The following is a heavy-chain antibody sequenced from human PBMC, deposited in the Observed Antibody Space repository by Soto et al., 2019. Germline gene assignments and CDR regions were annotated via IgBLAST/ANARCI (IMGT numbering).Heavy chain of an antibody. CDR3: ARHVGSGSYYPYYYYCMDV. V-gene: IGHV5-51*01. D-gene: IGHD1-26*01. CDR1: GYSFTSYW. CDR2: IYPGDSDT. J-gene: IGHJ6*02. Sequence: PGESLKISCKGSGYSFTSYWIGWVRQMPGKGLGWMGIIYPGDSDTRYSPSFQGQVTISADKSISTAYLQWSSLKASDTAMYYCARHVGSGSYYPYYYYCMDVWGQGTTVTVSS.